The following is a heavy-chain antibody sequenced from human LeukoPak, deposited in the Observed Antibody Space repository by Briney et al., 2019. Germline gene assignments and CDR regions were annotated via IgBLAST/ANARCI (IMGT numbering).Heavy chain of an antibody. CDR3: AKPYHSSLYTKLDG. CDR2: ISYDGSKK. J-gene: IGHJ4*01. V-gene: IGHV3-30-3*02. Sequence: PGRSLQLSCVPSGFTFSTYAMHWVRQAPGKGLEWVTVISYDGSKKYYADSVKGRFTISRDNSKNTLYLQVDSLRPEDTAVYYCAKPYHSSLYTKLDGCGQARLVTVSS. CDR1: GFTFSTYA. D-gene: IGHD3-22*01.